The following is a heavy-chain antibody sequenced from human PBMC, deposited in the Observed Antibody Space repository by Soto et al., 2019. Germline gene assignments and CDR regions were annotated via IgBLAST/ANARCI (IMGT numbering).Heavy chain of an antibody. CDR1: GFTFSSYG. J-gene: IGHJ6*02. Sequence: GGSLRLSCAASGFTFSSYGMHWVRQAPGKGLEWVAVIWYDGSNKYYADSVKGRFTISRDNSKNTLYLQMNSLRAEDTAVYYCARVRGEQWLVENYGMDVWGQGTTVTVSS. D-gene: IGHD6-19*01. CDR3: ARVRGEQWLVENYGMDV. V-gene: IGHV3-33*01. CDR2: IWYDGSNK.